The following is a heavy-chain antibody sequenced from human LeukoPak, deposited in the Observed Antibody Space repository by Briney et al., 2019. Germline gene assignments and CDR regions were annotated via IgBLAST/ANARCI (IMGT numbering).Heavy chain of an antibody. Sequence: SETLSLTCTVSGYSISSGYYWGWIRQPPGKGLEWLGETNHSGSTNYNPSLKSRVTISVDTSKNQFSLKLSSVAAADTAVYYCARVLLWFGERDYWGQGTLVTVSS. D-gene: IGHD3-10*01. CDR2: TNHSGST. V-gene: IGHV4-38-2*02. CDR3: ARVLLWFGERDY. J-gene: IGHJ4*02. CDR1: GYSISSGYY.